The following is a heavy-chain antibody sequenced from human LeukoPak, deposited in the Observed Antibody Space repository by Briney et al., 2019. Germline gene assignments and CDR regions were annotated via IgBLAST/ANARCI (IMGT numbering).Heavy chain of an antibody. Sequence: PGRSLRLSCAASGFTFSSYAMHWVRQAPGKGLEWVAVISYDGSNKYYADSVKGRFTISRDNSKNTLYLQMNSLRAEDTALYYCAKTTGGNAYDYIHYWGQGTLVTVSS. J-gene: IGHJ4*02. V-gene: IGHV3-30-3*02. CDR3: AKTTGGNAYDYIHY. D-gene: IGHD5-12*01. CDR1: GFTFSSYA. CDR2: ISYDGSNK.